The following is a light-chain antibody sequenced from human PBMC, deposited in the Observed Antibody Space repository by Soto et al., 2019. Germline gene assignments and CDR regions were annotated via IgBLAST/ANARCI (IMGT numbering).Light chain of an antibody. Sequence: EIVLTQSPGTLSLSPGERATLSCRASQSVSSGYLAWYQQKPGQAPRLLIYGASSRATGIPDRFSGSGSGTDFTLTISRLEPEDFAVYYCQQYGGSPTWTFGQGNHVEIK. V-gene: IGKV3-20*01. J-gene: IGKJ1*01. CDR2: GAS. CDR3: QQYGGSPTWT. CDR1: QSVSSGY.